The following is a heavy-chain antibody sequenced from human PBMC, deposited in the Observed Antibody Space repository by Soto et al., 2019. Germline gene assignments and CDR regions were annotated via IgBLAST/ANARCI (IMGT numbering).Heavy chain of an antibody. CDR2: INAGNGNT. D-gene: IGHD3-22*01. CDR1: GYTFTSYA. CDR3: ARDLTMIVVVPGY. V-gene: IGHV1-3*01. Sequence: GASVKVSCKASGYTFTSYAMHWVRQAPGQRLEWMGWINAGNGNTKYSQKFQGRVTITRDTSASTAYMELSSLRSEDTAVYYCARDLTMIVVVPGYWGQGTLVTVSS. J-gene: IGHJ4*02.